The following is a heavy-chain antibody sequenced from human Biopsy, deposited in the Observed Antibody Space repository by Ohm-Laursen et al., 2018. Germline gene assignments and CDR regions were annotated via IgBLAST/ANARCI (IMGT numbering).Heavy chain of an antibody. D-gene: IGHD3-22*01. CDR1: GGSISNNNYY. CDR3: ARDYDTSGYYYVS. J-gene: IGHJ5*02. V-gene: IGHV4-39*01. Sequence: GTLSLTCTVSGGSISNNNYYWGWIRQPPGKGLEWIGSIFYRGSPHYKPSLKSRVNISVDTSKNQFSLKRNSVTAADTAVYYCARDYDTSGYYYVSWGQGTLVTVSS. CDR2: IFYRGSP.